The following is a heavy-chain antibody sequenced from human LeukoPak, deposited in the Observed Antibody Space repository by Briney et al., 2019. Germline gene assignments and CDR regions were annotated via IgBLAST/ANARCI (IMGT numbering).Heavy chain of an antibody. CDR1: GGSISSSTSY. J-gene: IGHJ4*02. V-gene: IGHV4-61*05. CDR3: ARHSSLGHFDF. CDR2: IYYSGST. Sequence: SETLSLTCTVSGGSISSSTSYWGWIRQPPGKGLEWLGYIYYSGSTNYNPSLESRVTISVDSSKNQFSLTLSSLTAADTAVYYCARHSSLGHFDFWGQGTLVTVSS.